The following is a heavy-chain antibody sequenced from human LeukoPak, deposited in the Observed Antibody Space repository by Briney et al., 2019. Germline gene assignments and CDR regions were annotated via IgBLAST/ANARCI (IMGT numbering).Heavy chain of an antibody. V-gene: IGHV3-23*01. CDR1: GFTFSSYA. D-gene: IGHD3-22*01. CDR2: ISGSGDST. J-gene: IGHJ4*02. CDR3: ATDRDYYDSSGYYFDY. Sequence: GGSLRLSCAASGFTFSSYAMSWVRQAPGKGLEWVSAISGSGDSTYYADSVKGRFTISRDNSKNTLYLQMNSLRVEDTAVYYCATDRDYYDSSGYYFDYWGQGTLVTVSS.